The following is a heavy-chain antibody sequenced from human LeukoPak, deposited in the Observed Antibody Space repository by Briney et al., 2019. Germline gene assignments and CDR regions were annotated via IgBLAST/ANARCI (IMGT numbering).Heavy chain of an antibody. CDR2: INYGGDT. CDR1: GGSFSGYD. J-gene: IGHJ6*03. CDR3: ARGLGWQVTPMGLFYMDV. Sequence: PSETLSLTCGVDGGSFSGYDWTWVRQPPGKGLEWIGQINYGGDTNYNPPLKSRVTISVDTSKNQFSLKVTFVTAADTAVYYCARGLGWQVTPMGLFYMDVWGEGATVIVSS. D-gene: IGHD2-21*02. V-gene: IGHV4-34*01.